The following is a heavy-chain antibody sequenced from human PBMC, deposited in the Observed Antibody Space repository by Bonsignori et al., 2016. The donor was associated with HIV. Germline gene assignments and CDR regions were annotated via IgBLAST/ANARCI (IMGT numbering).Heavy chain of an antibody. CDR1: GFTFDDYA. D-gene: IGHD3-3*01. CDR2: IGWSSESI. Sequence: GGSLRLSCAASGFTFDDYAMHWVRQAPGKGLEWVSGIGWSSESIGYADSVKGRFTISRDNAKNSLYLQMNSLRAEDTALYYCAKDSFLEWSLMNAFDIWGQGTMVTVSS. V-gene: IGHV3-9*01. CDR3: AKDSFLEWSLMNAFDI. J-gene: IGHJ3*02.